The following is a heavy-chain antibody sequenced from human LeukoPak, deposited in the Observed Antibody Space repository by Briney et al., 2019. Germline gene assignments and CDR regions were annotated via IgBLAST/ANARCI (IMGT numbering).Heavy chain of an antibody. CDR2: IYYSGST. D-gene: IGHD6-13*01. CDR3: ARGLGFVYIAAAGTAYFDY. Sequence: TSETLSLTCAVSGGSISSSNWWSWVRQPPGKGLEWIGTIYYSGSTYYNPSLKSRVTISVDTSKNQFSLKLSSVTAADTAVYYCARGLGFVYIAAAGTAYFDYWGQGTLVTVSS. V-gene: IGHV4-4*02. CDR1: GGSISSSNW. J-gene: IGHJ4*02.